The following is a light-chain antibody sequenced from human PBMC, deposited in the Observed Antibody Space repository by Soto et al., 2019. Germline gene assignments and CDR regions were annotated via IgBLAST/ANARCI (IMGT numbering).Light chain of an antibody. J-gene: IGLJ1*01. CDR1: SSDVGRYNY. CDR3: SSFTSSSTFV. V-gene: IGLV2-14*03. CDR2: DVS. Sequence: QSALAQPASVSGSRGQSITISCTGTSSDVGRYNYVSWFQQHPGKVPKLIIYDVSNWPSGVSDRLSGSKSGNTASLTISGVQPEDEADYYCSSFTSSSTFVFGTGTKVTVL.